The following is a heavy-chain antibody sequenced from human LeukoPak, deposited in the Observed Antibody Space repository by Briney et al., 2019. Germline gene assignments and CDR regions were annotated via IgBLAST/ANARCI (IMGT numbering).Heavy chain of an antibody. CDR3: ARGGWSLDY. CDR1: GGSLSNNY. J-gene: IGHJ4*02. CDR2: IYYSGST. Sequence: PSETLSLTCTVSGGSLSNNYWSWIRQPPGKGLEWTGYIYYSGSTNYNASLKSRVTISVDTSKNQFSLKLSSVTAADTAVYYCARGGWSLDYWGQGTLVTVSS. V-gene: IGHV4-59*01.